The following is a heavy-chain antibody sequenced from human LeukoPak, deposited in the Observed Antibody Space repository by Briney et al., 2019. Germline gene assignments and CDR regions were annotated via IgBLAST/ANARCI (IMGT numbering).Heavy chain of an antibody. CDR3: ARDRSTCYFDC. J-gene: IGHJ4*02. D-gene: IGHD3-22*01. CDR2: IYSGGNS. Sequence: GGSLRLSCAASGFTVSSNYMSWVRQAPGKGLEWVSVIYSGGNSYYADSVKGRFTISRDNSKNTLYLQMNSLRAEDSAVYYCARDRSTCYFDCWGQGTLVTVSS. CDR1: GFTVSSNY. V-gene: IGHV3-66*02.